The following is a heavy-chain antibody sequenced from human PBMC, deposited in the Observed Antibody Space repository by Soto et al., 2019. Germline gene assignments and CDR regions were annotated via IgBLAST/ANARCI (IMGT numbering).Heavy chain of an antibody. CDR2: IWYDGSNK. J-gene: IGHJ6*02. Sequence: QVQLVESGGGVVQTGRSLRLSCAASGFTFSTYGIHWVRHAPGKGLEWVAIIWYDGSNKYYSDSVKGRFTISRDNSKNTLYLQMLSLRDEDTAVYYCARGGLRDYNYGMDVWGQGTTVTVSS. V-gene: IGHV3-33*01. CDR1: GFTFSTYG. CDR3: ARGGLRDYNYGMDV.